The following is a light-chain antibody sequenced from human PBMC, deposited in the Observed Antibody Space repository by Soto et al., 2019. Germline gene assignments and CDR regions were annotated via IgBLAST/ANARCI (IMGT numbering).Light chain of an antibody. J-gene: IGKJ5*01. CDR1: QSISDT. CDR3: QQRSNGTPIT. Sequence: EIVMTQSPATLSVSTERRATLSCRASQSISDTLAWYQQKPGQAPRLLIYGISNRATGIPDRFSGSGSGTDFTLTISRREPEDFAVYYFQQRSNGTPITFGQGTLLEIK. CDR2: GIS. V-gene: IGKV3-11*01.